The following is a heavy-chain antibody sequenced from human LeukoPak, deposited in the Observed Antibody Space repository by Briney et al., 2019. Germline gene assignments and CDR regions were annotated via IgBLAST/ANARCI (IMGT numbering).Heavy chain of an antibody. CDR3: ARAPLCFGELGYYGMDV. CDR1: GGSISSYY. CDR2: ISYSGST. D-gene: IGHD3-10*01. V-gene: IGHV4-59*01. Sequence: SETLSLTCTVSGGSISSYYWSWIRQPPGKGLEWIGYISYSGSTNYNPSLKSRVTISVDASKNPFSLKLSSVTAADTAVYYCARAPLCFGELGYYGMDVWGQGTTVTVSS. J-gene: IGHJ6*02.